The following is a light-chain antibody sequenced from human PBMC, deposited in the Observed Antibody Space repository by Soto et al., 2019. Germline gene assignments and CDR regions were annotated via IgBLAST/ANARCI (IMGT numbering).Light chain of an antibody. Sequence: EIVLTQSPGTLSLSPGEGATLSCRASQSVSSSYLSWYQQKPGQAPRLLIYGASSRATGIPDRFSGSGSGTDFTLTISRLEAEDFAVYYCQEYITSPRGFTFGPGTKVEIK. CDR3: QEYITSPRGFT. CDR1: QSVSSSY. J-gene: IGKJ3*01. CDR2: GAS. V-gene: IGKV3-20*01.